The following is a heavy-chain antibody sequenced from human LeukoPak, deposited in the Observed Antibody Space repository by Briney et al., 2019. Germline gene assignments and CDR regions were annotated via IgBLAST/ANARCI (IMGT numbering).Heavy chain of an antibody. J-gene: IGHJ3*02. CDR1: GFTFSSYG. CDR2: IRYDGSNK. Sequence: GGSLRLSCAASGFTFSSYGMHWVRQAPGKGLEWVAFIRYDGSNKYYADSVKGRFTISRDNSKNTLYLQMNSLGAEDTAVYYCAKDYYGSGSYYNGFDAFDIWGQGTMVTVSS. D-gene: IGHD3-10*01. V-gene: IGHV3-30*02. CDR3: AKDYYGSGSYYNGFDAFDI.